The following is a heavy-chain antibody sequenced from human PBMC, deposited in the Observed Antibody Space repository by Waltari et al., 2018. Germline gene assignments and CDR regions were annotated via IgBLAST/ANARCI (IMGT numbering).Heavy chain of an antibody. V-gene: IGHV4-59*08. D-gene: IGHD3-22*01. Sequence: QVQLQESGPGLVKPSETLSLICIVSGDSISSSYWSWIRQAPGKGLEWIGNIYYTGKNNYHPSLKSRFTISVDTSKNHFSLKLRSVTAADTAVYYCSRHLTYHYDSSGYYPFDVWGEGTTVTISS. CDR3: SRHLTYHYDSSGYYPFDV. CDR1: GDSISSSY. J-gene: IGHJ6*04. CDR2: IYYTGKN.